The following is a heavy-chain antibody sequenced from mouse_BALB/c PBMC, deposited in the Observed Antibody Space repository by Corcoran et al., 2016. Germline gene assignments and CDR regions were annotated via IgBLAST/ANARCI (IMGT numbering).Heavy chain of an antibody. Sequence: LVKTGATVKISCKASGYTFTGYCMHWVKQGQGKGLKWFGYISCYNGATSYNQKFKGKPTFTLDTSSSTAYMQFNSLTSEDSAVYYCARLGDPYWYFDVWGAGTTVTVSS. V-gene: IGHV1S34*01. CDR3: ARLGDPYWYFDV. CDR2: ISCYNGAT. D-gene: IGHD3-3*01. J-gene: IGHJ1*01. CDR1: GYTFTGYC.